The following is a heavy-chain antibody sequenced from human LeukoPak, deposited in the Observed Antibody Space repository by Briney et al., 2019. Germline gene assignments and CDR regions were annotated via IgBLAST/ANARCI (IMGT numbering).Heavy chain of an antibody. V-gene: IGHV3-48*01. CDR2: IDLSGSVL. CDR3: AKAVGRISWSFDY. CDR1: GFTFSDYT. J-gene: IGHJ4*02. Sequence: GGSLRLSCAASGFTFSDYTMNWVRQAPGKGLEWVSYIDLSGSVLYYVDSVKGRFTISRDNSESTLYLQMDSLRGDDAAVYYCAKAVGRISWSFDYWGQGALVTVSS. D-gene: IGHD6-13*01.